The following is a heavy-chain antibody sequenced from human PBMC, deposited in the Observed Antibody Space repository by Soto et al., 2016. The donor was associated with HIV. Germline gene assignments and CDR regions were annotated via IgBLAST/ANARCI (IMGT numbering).Heavy chain of an antibody. CDR3: ARDRPGYSDRSGSSVGVGYFEN. V-gene: IGHV3-66*01. CDR1: GFTVSSSY. D-gene: IGHD3-22*01. CDR2: IYSGGNT. J-gene: IGHJ4*02. Sequence: EVQLVESGGGLVQPGGSRETPCAASGFTVSSSYMSWVRQTPGKGLEWVSVIYSGGNTYYANSVKGRFTISRDNSNNTLYLQMNSLRAEDTAVYYCARDRPGYSDRSGSSVGVGYFENWGQGNLVTVSS.